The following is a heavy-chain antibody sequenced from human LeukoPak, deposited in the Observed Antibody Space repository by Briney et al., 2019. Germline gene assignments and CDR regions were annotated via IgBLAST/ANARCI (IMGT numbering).Heavy chain of an antibody. Sequence: ASVKVSCKASGGTFSSYAISWVRQAPGQGLEWMGGIIPIFGTANYAQKFQGRVTITADESTSTAYMELSSLRSEDTAVYYCARGTSVEMATGLDHWGQGTLVTVSS. CDR2: IIPIFGTA. J-gene: IGHJ4*02. CDR3: ARGTSVEMATGLDH. V-gene: IGHV1-69*13. CDR1: GGTFSSYA. D-gene: IGHD5-24*01.